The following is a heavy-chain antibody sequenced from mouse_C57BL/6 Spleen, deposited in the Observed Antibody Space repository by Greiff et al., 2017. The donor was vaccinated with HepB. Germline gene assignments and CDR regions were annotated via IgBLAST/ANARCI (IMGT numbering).Heavy chain of an antibody. D-gene: IGHD2-1*01. Sequence: QVQLKESGPGLVAPSQSLSITCTVSGFSLTSYGVSWVRQPPGKGLEWLGVICGDGSTNYHSALISRLTSSKDNSKSQVVLKLNSLQADDTATYYCATGSLLWSGYAMDYWGQGTSVTVSS. CDR3: ATGSLLWSGYAMDY. CDR2: ICGDGST. J-gene: IGHJ4*01. V-gene: IGHV2-3*01. CDR1: GFSLTSYG.